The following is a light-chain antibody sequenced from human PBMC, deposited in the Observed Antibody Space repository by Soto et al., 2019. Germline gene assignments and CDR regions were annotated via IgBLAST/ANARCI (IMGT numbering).Light chain of an antibody. V-gene: IGLV3-1*01. CDR2: QDN. J-gene: IGLJ2*01. CDR3: QAGDTSVVI. CDR1: KLGDKY. Sequence: SYELTQPPSVSVSPGQTASITCSGDKLGDKYASWYQVKPGQSPVLVIYQDNKRPSGIPERFSGSNSGTTATLTISGTQAMEEANYYCQAGDTSVVIFGGGTQLTVL.